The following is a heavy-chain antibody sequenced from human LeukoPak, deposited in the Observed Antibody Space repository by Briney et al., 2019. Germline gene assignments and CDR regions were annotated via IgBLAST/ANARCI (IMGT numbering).Heavy chain of an antibody. Sequence: ASVKVSCKASGYTFTSYDINWERQATGQGLEWMVWMNPNSGNTGYAQKFQGRVTMTRNTSISTAYMELSSLRSEDTAVYYCARVPIKVVAARGSNWFDPWGQGTLVTVSS. CDR1: GYTFTSYD. J-gene: IGHJ5*02. CDR2: MNPNSGNT. CDR3: ARVPIKVVAARGSNWFDP. V-gene: IGHV1-8*01. D-gene: IGHD2-15*01.